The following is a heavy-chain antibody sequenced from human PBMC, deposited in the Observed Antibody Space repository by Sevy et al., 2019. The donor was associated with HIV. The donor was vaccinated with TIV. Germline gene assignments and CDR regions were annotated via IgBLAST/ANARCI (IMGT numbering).Heavy chain of an antibody. CDR2: VYYTGST. J-gene: IGHJ5*02. D-gene: IGHD3-22*01. Sequence: SESLSLTCTVSGGSISNYYWSWIRQSPGKGLEWIGNVYYTGSTNYNPSLKSRVSISVDTSENRFSLRLSSVTAADTAVYYCARTKEGSGYTNWLDPWGQGTLVTVSS. CDR1: GGSISNYY. CDR3: ARTKEGSGYTNWLDP. V-gene: IGHV4-59*01.